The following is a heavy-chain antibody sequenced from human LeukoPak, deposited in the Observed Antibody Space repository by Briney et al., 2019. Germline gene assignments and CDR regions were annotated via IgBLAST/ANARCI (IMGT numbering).Heavy chain of an antibody. D-gene: IGHD6-13*01. V-gene: IGHV4-59*01. CDR3: ARGDSSSWFHYFDY. CDR1: GGSISSYY. CDR2: MYYSGRT. Sequence: PSETLSLTCTVSGGSISSYYWSWIRQPPGKGLEWIGYMYYSGRTNYNPSPKSRVTISVDTSKNQFSLKLSSVTAADTAVYYCARGDSSSWFHYFDYWGQGTRVTVSS. J-gene: IGHJ4*02.